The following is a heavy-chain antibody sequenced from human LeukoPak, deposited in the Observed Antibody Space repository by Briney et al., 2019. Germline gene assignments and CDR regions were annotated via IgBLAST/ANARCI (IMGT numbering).Heavy chain of an antibody. CDR1: GDSISSGSYF. V-gene: IGHV4-61*02. CDR2: IYLGGST. Sequence: PSETLSLTCTVSGDSISSGSYFWSWIRQSAGKGLEWIGRIYLGGSTNYNPSLRSRVTISLDTSKNQFSLNLRSVSAADTAIYYCARDLRSGSPEYWGPGTLVTVSS. D-gene: IGHD5-12*01. CDR3: ARDLRSGSPEY. J-gene: IGHJ4*02.